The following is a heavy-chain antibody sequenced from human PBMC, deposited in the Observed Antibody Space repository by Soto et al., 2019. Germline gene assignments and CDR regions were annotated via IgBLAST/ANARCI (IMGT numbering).Heavy chain of an antibody. CDR1: GFTFGTFA. J-gene: IGHJ4*02. CDR3: AKDNAGYSSGSSFFDY. V-gene: IGHV3-30*18. CDR2: ISYDGSNQ. D-gene: IGHD6-19*01. Sequence: QVQLVESGGGVVQPGRSLRLSCAASGFTFGTFAMHWVRQAPGKGLECVAVISYDGSNQYYADSLKGRFTIARDNSKNTLSLQMSSLRAEDTAVYYCAKDNAGYSSGSSFFDYWGQGTLVTVSS.